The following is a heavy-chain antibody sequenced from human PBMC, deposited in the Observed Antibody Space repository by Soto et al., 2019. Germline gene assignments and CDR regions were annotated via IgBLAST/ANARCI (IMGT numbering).Heavy chain of an antibody. CDR1: GFSLSTTEVG. CDR2: IYWDDDK. Sequence: QITLKESGPTLVKPTQTLTLTCTFSGFSLSTTEVGVAWIRQPPGKALEWLALIYWDDDKRYSPSLKNRLTLTKDTSKNQVVLRMTNMDPVDTATYYCAHRFDWYYFNFWGQGILVTVSS. CDR3: AHRFDWYYFNF. D-gene: IGHD3-9*01. V-gene: IGHV2-5*02. J-gene: IGHJ4*02.